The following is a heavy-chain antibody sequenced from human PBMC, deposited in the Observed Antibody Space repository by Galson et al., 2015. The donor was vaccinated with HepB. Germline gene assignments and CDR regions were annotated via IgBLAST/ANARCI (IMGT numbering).Heavy chain of an antibody. D-gene: IGHD2-15*01. V-gene: IGHV3-21*01. CDR2: ISSSSSYI. J-gene: IGHJ4*02. Sequence: SLRLSCAASGFTFSSYSMNWVRQAPGKGLEWVSSISSSSSYIYYADSVKGRFTISRDNAKNSLYLQMNSLRAEDTAVYYCARVARRLGYCSGGSCYFDYWGQGTLVTVSS. CDR3: ARVARRLGYCSGGSCYFDY. CDR1: GFTFSSYS.